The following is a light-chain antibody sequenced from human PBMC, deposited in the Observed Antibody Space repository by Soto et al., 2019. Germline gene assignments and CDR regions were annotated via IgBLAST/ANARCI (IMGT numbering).Light chain of an antibody. CDR2: GAS. J-gene: IGKJ2*01. Sequence: EIVLTQSPGTLSLSPGESATLSCRASQSVSSSYLTWYQQKPGQAPRLLIYGASTSATGIPDRFSGSGSVTDFTLTISRLEPEDFAVYYCQQYGSSSYTFVEGTKLEIK. CDR3: QQYGSSSYT. V-gene: IGKV3-20*01. CDR1: QSVSSSY.